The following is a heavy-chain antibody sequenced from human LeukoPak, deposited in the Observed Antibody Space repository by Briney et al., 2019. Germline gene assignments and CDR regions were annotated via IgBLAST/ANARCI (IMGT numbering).Heavy chain of an antibody. CDR1: GSTFSIHG. J-gene: IGHJ4*02. CDR2: INARSDTI. V-gene: IGHV3-48*04. Sequence: AESLSLSCAASGSTFSIHGMNWVRQPPGRGLDWLSHINARSDTIYYSDSVNSRFTITTVNTTNSLYLQMNSPGADDTSASYCARDWQWCFDYWGQGTLVTV. D-gene: IGHD2-8*01. CDR3: ARDWQWCFDY.